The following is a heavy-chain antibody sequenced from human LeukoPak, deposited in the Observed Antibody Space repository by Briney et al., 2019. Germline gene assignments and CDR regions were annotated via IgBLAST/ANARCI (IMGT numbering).Heavy chain of an antibody. V-gene: IGHV3-23*01. Sequence: GGSLRLSCAASGFTFSSYGMNWVRQAPGKGLEWVSAISGSGGNAYYADSVKGRFTISRDNSKNTLYLQMNSLRAEDTAVYYCAKGSRYCSGGNCYSPDFDYWGQGTLVTVSS. CDR1: GFTFSSYG. J-gene: IGHJ4*02. CDR2: ISGSGGNA. D-gene: IGHD2-15*01. CDR3: AKGSRYCSGGNCYSPDFDY.